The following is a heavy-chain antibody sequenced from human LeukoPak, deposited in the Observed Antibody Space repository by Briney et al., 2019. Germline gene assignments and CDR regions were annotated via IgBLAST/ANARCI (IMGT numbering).Heavy chain of an antibody. CDR2: ISGSGDST. J-gene: IGHJ3*02. V-gene: IGHV3-23*01. Sequence: PGGSLRLSCAASGFTFSNYVMSWVRQAPGKGLEWVSGISGSGDSTYYADSVKGRFTISRDNSKNTLYLQMNSLRVEDTAAYYCAKDQAGIITIFGVVIPDAFDIWGQGTMVTVSS. D-gene: IGHD3-3*01. CDR3: AKDQAGIITIFGVVIPDAFDI. CDR1: GFTFSNYV.